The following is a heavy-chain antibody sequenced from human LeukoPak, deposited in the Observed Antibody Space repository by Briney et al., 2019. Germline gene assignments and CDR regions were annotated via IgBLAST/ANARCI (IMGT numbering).Heavy chain of an antibody. CDR2: IIPIFGTA. CDR1: GGTFSSYA. J-gene: IGHJ4*02. Sequence: SVKVSCKASGGTFSSYAISWVRQAPGQGLEWMGGIIPIFGTANYAQKFQGRVTITTDESTSTAYMELSSLGSEDTAVYYCARGGSIVATIDRSRFDYWGQGTLVTVSS. CDR3: ARGGSIVATIDRSRFDY. V-gene: IGHV1-69*05. D-gene: IGHD5-12*01.